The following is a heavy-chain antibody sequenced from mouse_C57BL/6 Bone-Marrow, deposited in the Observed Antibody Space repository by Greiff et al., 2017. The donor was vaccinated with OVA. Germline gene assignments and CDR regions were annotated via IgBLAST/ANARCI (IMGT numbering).Heavy chain of an antibody. CDR2: IHPSDSDT. J-gene: IGHJ4*01. Sequence: VQLQQPGAELVKPGASVKLSCKASGFNFTSYWMHWVKQRPGQGLEWIGRIHPSDSDTNYTQKFKGKATLTVDTSSSTAYIKLSSLTSEDSAVYDCANIYYGYDDCYAMDYWGQGTSVTVSS. CDR3: ANIYYGYDDCYAMDY. CDR1: GFNFTSYW. D-gene: IGHD2-2*01. V-gene: IGHV1-74*01.